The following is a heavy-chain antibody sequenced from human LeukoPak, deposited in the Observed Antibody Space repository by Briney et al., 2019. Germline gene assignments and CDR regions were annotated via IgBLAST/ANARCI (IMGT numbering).Heavy chain of an antibody. J-gene: IGHJ4*02. CDR2: IYTSGST. Sequence: SETLSLTCTVSGGSISSYYWSWIRQPPGKGLEWIGYIYTSGSTNYNPALKRRVTISVDTSKNQFSLKLSSVTAADTAVYYCARRRAARSEFDYWGQGTLVTVSS. D-gene: IGHD6-6*01. CDR3: ARRRAARSEFDY. CDR1: GGSISSYY. V-gene: IGHV4-4*09.